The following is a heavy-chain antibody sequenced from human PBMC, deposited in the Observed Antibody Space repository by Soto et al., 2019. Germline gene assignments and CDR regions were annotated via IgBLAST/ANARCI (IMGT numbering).Heavy chain of an antibody. CDR1: GGTFSSYA. V-gene: IGHV1-69*13. CDR3: ARDKSGEYSSARRNWFDP. CDR2: IIPIFGTA. Sequence: SVKVSCKASGGTFSSYAISWVRQAPGQGLEWMGGIIPIFGTANYAQKFQGRVTITADESTSTAYMELSSLRSEDTAVYYCARDKSGEYSSARRNWFDPWGQGTLVTVSS. J-gene: IGHJ5*02. D-gene: IGHD6-25*01.